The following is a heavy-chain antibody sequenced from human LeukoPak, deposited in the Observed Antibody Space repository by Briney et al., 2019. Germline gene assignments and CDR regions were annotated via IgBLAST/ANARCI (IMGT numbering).Heavy chain of an antibody. V-gene: IGHV3-21*01. CDR3: ARVATMFYVDY. CDR1: GFTFSSYS. Sequence: GGSLRLSWAASGFTFSSYSMNWVRQAPGKGLGWVSSISSSSTFIYYADSVKGRFTISRDNAKNSLYLQMNSLRAEDTAVYFCARVATMFYVDYWGQGTLVTVSS. CDR2: ISSSSTFI. D-gene: IGHD5-12*01. J-gene: IGHJ4*02.